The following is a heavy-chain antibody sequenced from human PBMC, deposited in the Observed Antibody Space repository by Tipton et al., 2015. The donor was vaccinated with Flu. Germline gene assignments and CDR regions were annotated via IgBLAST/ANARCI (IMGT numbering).Heavy chain of an antibody. CDR2: ISPHNGNT. J-gene: IGHJ4*02. CDR1: GYTFTKYA. D-gene: IGHD3-10*01. Sequence: QSGAEVKKPGASVKVSCKTSGYTFTKYAISWVRQAPGQGLEWMGWISPHNGNTNYTESLQGRVTMTSDTSTSTAYLEVRNLRSDDMAVYYCARDQYYFDSGSYYISGHDYRGQGDLVTVSS. CDR3: ARDQYYFDSGSYYISGHDY. V-gene: IGHV1-18*03.